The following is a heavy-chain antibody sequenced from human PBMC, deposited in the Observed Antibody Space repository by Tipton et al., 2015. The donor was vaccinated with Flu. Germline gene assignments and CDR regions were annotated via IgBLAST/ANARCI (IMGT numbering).Heavy chain of an antibody. CDR2: MYVSGST. CDR3: ARGSGSGTDVTFYF. CDR1: GGSISSYY. V-gene: IGHV4-4*07. J-gene: IGHJ4*02. Sequence: TLSLTCTVSGGSISSYYWTWIRQPPGKGLEWIGRMYVSGSTKYNPSLKSRVTMSVDTSKNQFSLKLSSVNAADTAVYYCARGSGSGTDVTFYFWGQGTLVTVSS. D-gene: IGHD3-10*01.